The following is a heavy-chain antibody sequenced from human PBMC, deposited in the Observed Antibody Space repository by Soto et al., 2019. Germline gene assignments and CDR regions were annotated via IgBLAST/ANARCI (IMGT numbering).Heavy chain of an antibody. D-gene: IGHD6-6*01. J-gene: IGHJ4*02. V-gene: IGHV1-18*01. CDR3: ARDRLHTSSSITFDY. CDR2: IRTYDGNT. CDR1: GYTFTTYA. Sequence: QVQLVQSGAEVKKPGASVKVSCKASGYTFTTYAISWVRQAPGQGLEWMGWIRTYDGNTDYAQNLQGRATMTTDTSTNTAYMELRSLRSDDTAVYYCARDRLHTSSSITFDYWGQGALVTVSS.